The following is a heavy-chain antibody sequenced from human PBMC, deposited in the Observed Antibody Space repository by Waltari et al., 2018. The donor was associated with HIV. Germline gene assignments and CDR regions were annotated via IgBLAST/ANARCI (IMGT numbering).Heavy chain of an antibody. Sequence: QVQLVQSGAEVKKPGASVQVSCKASGYNFARYDINWVRQATGQGLEWMGWMNPNSGNTGYPQKFQGRVTMTRNTSISTAYMELSSLRSEYTAVYYCARGRVQVRGAMYYFDYWGQGTLVTVSS. CDR1: GYNFARYD. J-gene: IGHJ4*02. CDR2: MNPNSGNT. D-gene: IGHD3-10*01. CDR3: ARGRVQVRGAMYYFDY. V-gene: IGHV1-8*01.